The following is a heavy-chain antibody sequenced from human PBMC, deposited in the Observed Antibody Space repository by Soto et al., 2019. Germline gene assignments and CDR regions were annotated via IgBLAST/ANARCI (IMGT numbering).Heavy chain of an antibody. Sequence: SVPMSLTCPVYGGSFSYYVVSLIRQPPGKGLEWIVEINHSGSTNYNPSLKSRVTISVDTSKNQFSLKLSSVTAADTALYYCARAYYYGSGTPGYWGQGNLVTVSS. CDR3: ARAYYYGSGTPGY. D-gene: IGHD3-10*01. J-gene: IGHJ4*01. CDR2: INHSGST. CDR1: GGSFSYYV. V-gene: IGHV4-34*01.